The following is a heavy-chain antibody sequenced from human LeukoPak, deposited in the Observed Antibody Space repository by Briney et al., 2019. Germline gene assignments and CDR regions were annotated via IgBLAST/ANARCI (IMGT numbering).Heavy chain of an antibody. CDR3: ASYLLLWGYYFDY. J-gene: IGHJ4*02. Sequence: SETLSLTCAVSGYSISCGYYWGWIRQPPGKGLEWIGSIYHSGSTYYNPSLKSRVTISVDTSKNQFSLKLSSVTAADTAVYYCASYLLLWGYYFDYWGQGTLVTVSS. CDR1: GYSISCGYY. V-gene: IGHV4-38-2*01. CDR2: IYHSGST. D-gene: IGHD2-2*01.